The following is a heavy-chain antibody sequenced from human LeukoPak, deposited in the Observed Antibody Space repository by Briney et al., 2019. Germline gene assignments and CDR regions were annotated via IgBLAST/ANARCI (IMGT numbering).Heavy chain of an antibody. V-gene: IGHV1-69*04. CDR2: IIPILGIA. CDR1: GGTFSSYA. Sequence: SVTVSCKASGGTFSSYAISWVRQAPGQGLEWMGRIIPILGIANYAQKFQGRVTITADKSTSTAYMELSSLRSEDTAVYYCARDVGIAPNPGVNYYGMDVWGQGTTVTVSS. CDR3: ARDVGIAPNPGVNYYGMDV. D-gene: IGHD6-13*01. J-gene: IGHJ6*02.